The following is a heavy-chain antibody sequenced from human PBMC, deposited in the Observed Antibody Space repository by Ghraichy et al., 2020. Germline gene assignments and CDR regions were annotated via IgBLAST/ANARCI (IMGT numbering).Heavy chain of an antibody. Sequence: GESLNISCAASGFTFSNYWMNWVRQAPGKGLEWVANIKQDGSEKYYVDSVKGRFTISRDNAKNSLYLQMNSLRAEDTAVYYCARGSIRSRSSSWSDYWGQGTLVTVSS. CDR1: GFTFSNYW. CDR2: IKQDGSEK. J-gene: IGHJ4*02. V-gene: IGHV3-7*03. CDR3: ARGSIRSRSSSWSDY. D-gene: IGHD6-13*01.